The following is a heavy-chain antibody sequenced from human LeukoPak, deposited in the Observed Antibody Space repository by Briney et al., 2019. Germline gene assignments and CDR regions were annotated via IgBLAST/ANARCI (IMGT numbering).Heavy chain of an antibody. CDR2: ISSSSSYI. CDR1: GFTFSSYS. Sequence: PGGSLRLSCAASGFTFSSYSMNWVRQAPGKGLEWVSSISSSSSYIYYADSLKGRFTISRDNAKKSVYLQMNSLRAEDTAVYYCARGALDAATPFDSWGQGTLVTASS. D-gene: IGHD2-15*01. CDR3: ARGALDAATPFDS. J-gene: IGHJ5*01. V-gene: IGHV3-21*01.